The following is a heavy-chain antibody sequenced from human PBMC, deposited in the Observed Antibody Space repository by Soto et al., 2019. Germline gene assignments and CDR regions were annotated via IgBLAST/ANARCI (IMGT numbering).Heavy chain of an antibody. V-gene: IGHV1-8*01. CDR3: ARGAGVTDFWSGYKAPLDRYYYYGMDV. D-gene: IGHD3-3*01. J-gene: IGHJ6*02. Sequence: GASVKVSCKASGYTFTSYDINWVRQATGQGLEWMGWMNPNSGNTGYAQKFQGRVTMTRNPSISTAYMELSRLRSDDTAVYYCARGAGVTDFWSGYKAPLDRYYYYGMDVWGQGTTVTVSS. CDR1: GYTFTSYD. CDR2: MNPNSGNT.